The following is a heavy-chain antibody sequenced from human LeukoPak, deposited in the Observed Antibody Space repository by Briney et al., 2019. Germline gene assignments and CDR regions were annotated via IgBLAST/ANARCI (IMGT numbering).Heavy chain of an antibody. J-gene: IGHJ4*02. D-gene: IGHD5-18*01. V-gene: IGHV4-30-4*01. CDR1: GGSISNGDYY. CDR2: IYYSGST. CDR3: AREAESGYSYGYGDY. Sequence: SETLSLTCTVSGGSISNGDYYWSWIRQPPGKGLEWIGYIYYSGSTYYNPSLKSRVTISVDTSKNQFSLKLSSVTAADTAVYYCAREAESGYSYGYGDYWGQGTLVTVSS.